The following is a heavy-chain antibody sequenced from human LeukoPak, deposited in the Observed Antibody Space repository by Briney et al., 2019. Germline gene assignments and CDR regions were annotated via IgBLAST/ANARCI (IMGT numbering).Heavy chain of an antibody. CDR3: ARRVLGSGPSPPHRGWFDP. CDR2: IYYSGST. CDR1: GGSISSYY. D-gene: IGHD3-10*01. J-gene: IGHJ5*02. Sequence: PSGTLSLTCTVSGGSISSYYWSWIRQPPGKGLEWIGYIYYSGSTNYNPSLKSRVTISVDPSKNQFSLKLSSVTAADTAVYYCARRVLGSGPSPPHRGWFDPWGQGTLVTVSS. V-gene: IGHV4-59*01.